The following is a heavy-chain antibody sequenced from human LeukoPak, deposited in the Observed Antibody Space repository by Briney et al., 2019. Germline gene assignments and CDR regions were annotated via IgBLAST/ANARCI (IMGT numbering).Heavy chain of an antibody. Sequence: ASVKVSCKASGYTFTSYGISWVRQAPGQGVEWMGWISAYNGNTNYAQKFQGRVSMTTDTSTTTAYMELRSLRSDDTAVYYCARDPDIVDSSSYFDFWGRGTLVTVSS. J-gene: IGHJ4*02. D-gene: IGHD5-12*01. CDR2: ISAYNGNT. CDR1: GYTFTSYG. V-gene: IGHV1-18*04. CDR3: ARDPDIVDSSSYFDF.